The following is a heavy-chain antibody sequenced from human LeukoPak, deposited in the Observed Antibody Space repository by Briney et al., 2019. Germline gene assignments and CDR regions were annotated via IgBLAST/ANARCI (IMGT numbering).Heavy chain of an antibody. CDR1: GYSFTTYG. J-gene: IGHJ4*02. CDR3: ARGVSNRWADF. CDR2: TTAYNGNT. V-gene: IGHV1-18*01. Sequence: ASVKVSCKTSGYSFTTYGTNWVRQAPGQGLEWMGWTTAYNGNTNYAHKFQGRFTMTTDTYTRTVYMELRGLKSNDTAVYYCARGVSNRWADFWGQGTLVTVSS. D-gene: IGHD2/OR15-2a*01.